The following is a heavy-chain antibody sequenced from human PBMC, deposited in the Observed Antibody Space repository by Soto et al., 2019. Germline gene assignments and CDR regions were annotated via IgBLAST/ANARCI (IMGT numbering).Heavy chain of an antibody. CDR2: IYYSGTT. J-gene: IGHJ3*02. CDR3: ARFLVVTAIFAFDI. Sequence: PSETLSLTCTVSGGSISSYYWSWIRQPPGKGLEWIGYIYYSGTTNYNPSLKSRVTISVDTSKNQFALELRSVTAADTALYYCARFLVVTAIFAFDIWGQGTLVTVSS. CDR1: GGSISSYY. D-gene: IGHD2-21*02. V-gene: IGHV4-59*12.